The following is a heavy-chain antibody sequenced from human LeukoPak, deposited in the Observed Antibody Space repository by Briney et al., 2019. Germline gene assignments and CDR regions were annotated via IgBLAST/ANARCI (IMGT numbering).Heavy chain of an antibody. J-gene: IGHJ6*02. Sequence: GGSLRLACAASGFTFSNYAMSWVRQAPGKGLEWVSVISGSGVNTFYADSVKGRFTISRDNSKNTLYLQMNSLRAEDTAVYYCAREGVSGWYPHYYYGMDVWGQGTTVTVPS. CDR2: ISGSGVNT. D-gene: IGHD6-19*01. V-gene: IGHV3-23*01. CDR3: AREGVSGWYPHYYYGMDV. CDR1: GFTFSNYA.